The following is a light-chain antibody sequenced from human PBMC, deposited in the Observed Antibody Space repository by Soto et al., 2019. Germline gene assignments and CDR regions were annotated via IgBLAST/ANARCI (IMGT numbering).Light chain of an antibody. J-gene: IGLJ1*01. Sequence: QSALTQPASVSGSPGQSITIYCTVTSNDVGGYNFVSWYQQHPGKAPKVMISEVSNRPSGVSIRFSGSKYGNTASLPISGLQAEDEADYYCTSHRKHSPLPYVFGTGTKVTVL. V-gene: IGLV2-14*01. CDR3: TSHRKHSPLPYV. CDR1: SNDVGGYNF. CDR2: EVS.